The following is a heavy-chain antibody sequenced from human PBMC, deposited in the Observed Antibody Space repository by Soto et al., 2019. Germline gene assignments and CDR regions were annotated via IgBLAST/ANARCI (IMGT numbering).Heavy chain of an antibody. CDR3: ARDSRAYCSGGSCYGHYGMDV. V-gene: IGHV4-59*12. J-gene: IGHJ6*02. CDR1: GGSISSYY. Sequence: SETLSLTCTVSGGSISSYYWSWIRQPPGKGLEWIGYIYYSGSTYYNPSLKSRVTISVDTSKNQFSLKLSSVTAADTAVYYCARDSRAYCSGGSCYGHYGMDVWGQGTTVTVSS. D-gene: IGHD2-15*01. CDR2: IYYSGST.